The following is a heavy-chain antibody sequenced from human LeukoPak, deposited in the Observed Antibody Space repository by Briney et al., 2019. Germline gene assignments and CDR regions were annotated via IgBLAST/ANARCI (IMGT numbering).Heavy chain of an antibody. Sequence: ASVKVSCKASGYTFTGYYMHWVRQAPGQGLEWMGWINPNSGGTNYAQKFQGRVTMTRDTSISIAYMELSRLRSDDTAVYYCARSSRTIVATYFDYWGQGTLVTVSS. CDR2: INPNSGGT. V-gene: IGHV1-2*02. CDR3: ARSSRTIVATYFDY. J-gene: IGHJ4*02. D-gene: IGHD5-12*01. CDR1: GYTFTGYY.